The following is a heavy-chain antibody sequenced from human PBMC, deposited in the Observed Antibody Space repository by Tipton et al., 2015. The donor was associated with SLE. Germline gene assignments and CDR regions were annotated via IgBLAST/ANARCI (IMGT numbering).Heavy chain of an antibody. J-gene: IGHJ4*02. CDR3: ARDPTSRGYYYRALDY. V-gene: IGHV3-33*01. CDR2: IWYDGSNK. D-gene: IGHD3-22*01. Sequence: SLRLSCAASGFTFSTYDMHWVRQAPGKGLEWVAFIWYDGSNKYHVDSVKGRFTISRDNSKNTLYLQMNSLRAEDTAVYYCARDPTSRGYYYRALDYWGQGTLVTVSS. CDR1: GFTFSTYD.